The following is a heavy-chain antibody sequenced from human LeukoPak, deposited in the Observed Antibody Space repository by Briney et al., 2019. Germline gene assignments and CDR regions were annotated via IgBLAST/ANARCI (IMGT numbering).Heavy chain of an antibody. CDR1: GGSFSGYY. D-gene: IGHD2-8*01. Sequence: PSETLSLTCAVYGGSFSGYYWSWIRQPPGKGLEWIGEINHSGSTNYNPSLKSRVTISVDTSKNQFSLKLGSVTAADTAVYYCARGPSGVAFIWGQGTMVTVSS. CDR3: ARGPSGVAFI. V-gene: IGHV4-34*01. CDR2: INHSGST. J-gene: IGHJ3*02.